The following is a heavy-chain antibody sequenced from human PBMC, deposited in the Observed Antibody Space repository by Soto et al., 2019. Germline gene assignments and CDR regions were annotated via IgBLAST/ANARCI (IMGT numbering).Heavy chain of an antibody. D-gene: IGHD5-18*01. Sequence: EVQLLESGGGLVQAGGSLRLSCAASGFTFSSYAMSWVRRAPGKGLEWVSAIGGSGGSTYYADSVKGRFTISRDNYNNRLYLQMNSLRAAGMAVCYCAKAIAAIVTSEYCFDYWGQGTLVSVSS. CDR2: IGGSGGST. CDR3: AKAIAAIVTSEYCFDY. V-gene: IGHV3-23*01. CDR1: GFTFSSYA. J-gene: IGHJ4*02.